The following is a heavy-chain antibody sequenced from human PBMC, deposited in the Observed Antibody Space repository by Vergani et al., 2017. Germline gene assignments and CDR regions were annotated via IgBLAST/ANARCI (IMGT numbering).Heavy chain of an antibody. CDR3: AKDRYSSSWSSFDY. CDR1: GFTFSSYA. Sequence: QVQLVESGGGVVQPGRSLRLSCAASGFTFSSYAMHWVRQAPGKGLEWVAVISYDGSNKYYADSVKGRFTISRDNSKNTLYLQMNSLRAEDTAVYYCAKDRYSSSWSSFDYWGQGTLVTVSS. V-gene: IGHV3-30*04. CDR2: ISYDGSNK. D-gene: IGHD6-13*01. J-gene: IGHJ4*02.